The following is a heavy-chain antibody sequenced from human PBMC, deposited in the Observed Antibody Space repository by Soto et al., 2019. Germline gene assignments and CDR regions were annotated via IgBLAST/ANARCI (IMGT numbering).Heavy chain of an antibody. CDR2: MFRSGGA. CDR1: DGSISTYDW. Sequence: SETLSLTCVVSDGSISTYDWWTWVRQPPGKGLEWIGKMFRSGGADYSPSLKSRVTVSADSSKTHFSLRLTAVTAADTAVYYCATGNVDSMLEYWGQGTQVTVSS. V-gene: IGHV4-4*02. D-gene: IGHD3-3*01. CDR3: ATGNVDSMLEY. J-gene: IGHJ4*02.